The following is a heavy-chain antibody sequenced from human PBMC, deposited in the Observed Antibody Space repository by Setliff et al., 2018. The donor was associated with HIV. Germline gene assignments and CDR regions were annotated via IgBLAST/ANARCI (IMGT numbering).Heavy chain of an antibody. J-gene: IGHJ5*02. CDR2: INPYNGNT. CDR1: GYTFTSYG. Sequence: RASVKVSCKASGYTFTSYGISWVRQAPGQGLEGMGWINPYNGNTNYAQKPQGRVTMTTDTSTSTAYMDRRSLRSDDTDVYYCASDDRGRVRGVGPFDPWGQGTLVTVSS. V-gene: IGHV1-18*01. CDR3: ASDDRGRVRGVGPFDP. D-gene: IGHD3-10*01.